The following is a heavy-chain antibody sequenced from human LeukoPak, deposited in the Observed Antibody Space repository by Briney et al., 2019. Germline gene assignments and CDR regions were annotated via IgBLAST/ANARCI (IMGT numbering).Heavy chain of an antibody. J-gene: IGHJ4*02. CDR3: ARVDGSPDS. V-gene: IGHV1-8*03. CDR1: GYTFTMYD. Sequence: ASVKVSCKASGYTFTMYDINWVRQATGQGLEWMGWVNPKSGYTGYAQKFQGRVTITRDTSINTAYMELSSLTSEDTAVYYCARVDGSPDSWGQGTLVTVSS. CDR2: VNPKSGYT. D-gene: IGHD2-15*01.